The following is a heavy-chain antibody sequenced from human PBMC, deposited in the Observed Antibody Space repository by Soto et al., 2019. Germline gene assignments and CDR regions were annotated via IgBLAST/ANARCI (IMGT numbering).Heavy chain of an antibody. CDR3: AKDRNYYDSSGYDY. Sequence: PGGSLRLSCAASGFTFNSYAMSWVRQAPGKGLEGVSTIIGSGGSTYYADSVKGRFSVSRDNSKNTLYLQMNSLRAEDTAVYYCAKDRNYYDSSGYDYWGQGTLVTVS. J-gene: IGHJ4*02. CDR2: IIGSGGST. CDR1: GFTFNSYA. V-gene: IGHV3-23*01. D-gene: IGHD3-22*01.